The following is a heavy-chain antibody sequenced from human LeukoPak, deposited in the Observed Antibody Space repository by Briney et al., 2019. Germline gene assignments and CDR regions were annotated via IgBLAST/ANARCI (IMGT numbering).Heavy chain of an antibody. CDR3: AKDRIPGIAAAGLFDY. Sequence: GGSLRLSCAAPGFTFSSYGMHWVRQAPGKGLEWVAVISYDGSNKYYADSVKGRFTISRDNSKNTLYLQMNSLRAEDTAVYYCAKDRIPGIAAAGLFDYWGQGTLVTVSS. J-gene: IGHJ4*02. CDR1: GFTFSSYG. V-gene: IGHV3-30*18. D-gene: IGHD6-13*01. CDR2: ISYDGSNK.